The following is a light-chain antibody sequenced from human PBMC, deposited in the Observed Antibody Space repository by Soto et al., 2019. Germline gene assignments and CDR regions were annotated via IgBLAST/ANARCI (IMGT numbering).Light chain of an antibody. Sequence: SYELTQSPSVSVSPGQTASISCSGAKLGNKYASWYQQKPGQSPVLVIYEDRKRPSDIPKRFSGSNSGNTATLTITATQGMDEADYYCQAWDSSSYVVFGGGTKLTVL. CDR2: EDR. CDR3: QAWDSSSYVV. CDR1: KLGNKY. V-gene: IGLV3-1*01. J-gene: IGLJ2*01.